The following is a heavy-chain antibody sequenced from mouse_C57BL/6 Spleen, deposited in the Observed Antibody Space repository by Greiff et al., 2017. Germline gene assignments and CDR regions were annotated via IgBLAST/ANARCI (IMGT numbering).Heavy chain of an antibody. V-gene: IGHV14-2*01. CDR3: APIYYYGSSYFYFDY. CDR2: IDPEDGET. CDR1: GFNIKDYY. D-gene: IGHD1-1*01. Sequence: EVQLQESGAELVKPGASVKLSCTASGFNIKDYYMHWVKQRTEQGLEWIGRIDPEDGETKYAPKFQGKATITADPSSNTAYLQRSSLTSEDTAVYYCAPIYYYGSSYFYFDYWGQGTTLTVSS. J-gene: IGHJ2*01.